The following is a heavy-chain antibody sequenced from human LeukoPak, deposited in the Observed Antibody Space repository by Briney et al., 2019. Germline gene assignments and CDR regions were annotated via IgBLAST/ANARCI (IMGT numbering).Heavy chain of an antibody. CDR2: IYYSGSA. CDR3: ATGNDKLGWFDP. J-gene: IGHJ5*02. CDR1: GGSISSYY. D-gene: IGHD3-9*01. V-gene: IGHV4-59*08. Sequence: PSETLSLTCTVSGGSISSYYWSWIRQPPGKGLEWIGYIYYSGSANYNPSLKSRVTISVDTSKNQFSLKLSSVTAADTAVYYCATGNDKLGWFDPWGQGTLVTVSS.